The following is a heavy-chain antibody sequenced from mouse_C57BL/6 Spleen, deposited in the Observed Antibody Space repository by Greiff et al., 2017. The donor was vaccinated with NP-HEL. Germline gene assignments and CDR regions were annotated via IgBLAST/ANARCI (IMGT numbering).Heavy chain of an antibody. CDR1: GYSITSGYY. D-gene: IGHD4-1*01. J-gene: IGHJ4*01. V-gene: IGHV3-6*01. CDR2: ISYDGSN. CDR3: AELGRYAMDY. Sequence: ESGPGLVKPSQSLSLTCSVTGYSITSGYYWNWIRQFPGNKLEWMGYISYDGSNNYNPSLKNRISITRDTSKNQFFLKLNSVTTEDTATYYCAELGRYAMDYWGQGTSVTVSS.